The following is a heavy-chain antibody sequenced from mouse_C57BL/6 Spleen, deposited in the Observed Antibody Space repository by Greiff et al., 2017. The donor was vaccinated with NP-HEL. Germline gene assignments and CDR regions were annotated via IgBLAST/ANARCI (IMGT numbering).Heavy chain of an antibody. J-gene: IGHJ3*01. V-gene: IGHV1-82*01. CDR2: IYSGDGDS. CDR1: GYAFSSSW. D-gene: IGHD2-4*01. Sequence: QVQLQQSGPELVKPGASVKISCKASGYAFSSSWMNWVKQRPGKGLEWIGRIYSGDGDSNHNGQFKGKAILTADNSSSTAYMQLSSLTSEDSAVYFCAKCDCDDGSFAYWGQGTLVTVSA. CDR3: AKCDCDDGSFAY.